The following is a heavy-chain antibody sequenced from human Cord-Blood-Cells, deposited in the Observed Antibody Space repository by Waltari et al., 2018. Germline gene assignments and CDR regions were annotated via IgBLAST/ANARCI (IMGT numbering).Heavy chain of an antibody. D-gene: IGHD2-2*01. Sequence: QLQLQESGPGLVKPSETLSLTCTVSGGSISSSSYYWGWIRQPPGKGLEWIVGIYYRGSTYDNPSRKSRVTISVDTSKNQFSLKLSSVTAADTAVYYCARQIVGYCSSTSCYVDAFDIWGQGTMVTVSS. CDR3: ARQIVGYCSSTSCYVDAFDI. CDR1: GGSISSSSYY. CDR2: IYYRGST. J-gene: IGHJ3*02. V-gene: IGHV4-39*01.